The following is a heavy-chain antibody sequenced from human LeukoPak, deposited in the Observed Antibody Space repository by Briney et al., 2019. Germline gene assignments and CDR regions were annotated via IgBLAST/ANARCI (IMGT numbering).Heavy chain of an antibody. CDR1: GGSISSYY. CDR2: IYYSGST. J-gene: IGHJ4*02. Sequence: ASETLSLTCTVSGGSISSYYWSWIRQPPGKGLEWIGYIYYSGSTNYNPSLKSRVTISVDTSKNQFSLKLSSVTAADTAVYYCARTDSSGYYYPVYYFDYWGQGTLVTVSS. D-gene: IGHD3-22*01. V-gene: IGHV4-59*01. CDR3: ARTDSSGYYYPVYYFDY.